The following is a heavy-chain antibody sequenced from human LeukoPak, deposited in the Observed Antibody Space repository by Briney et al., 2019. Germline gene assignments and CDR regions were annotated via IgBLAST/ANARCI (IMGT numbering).Heavy chain of an antibody. D-gene: IGHD3-22*01. J-gene: IGHJ5*02. Sequence: GGSLRLSCAASGFTFSSYSMNWVRQAPGKGLEWVSSISSSSSYIYYADSVKGRFTISRDNAKNSLYLQMNSLRAEDTAVYYCARDQPLYYYDSSGYNWFDPWGQGTLVTVSS. CDR1: GFTFSSYS. CDR3: ARDQPLYYYDSSGYNWFDP. CDR2: ISSSSSYI. V-gene: IGHV3-21*01.